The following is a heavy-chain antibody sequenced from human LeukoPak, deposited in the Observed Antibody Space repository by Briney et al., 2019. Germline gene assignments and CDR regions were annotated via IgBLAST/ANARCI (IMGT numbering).Heavy chain of an antibody. CDR3: ASSPGSYSLDY. D-gene: IGHD1-26*01. CDR2: IIPIFGTA. Sequence: ASVKVSCKASGGTFSSYAISWVRQAPGQGLEWMGGIIPIFGTANYAQKFQGRVTITADKSTSTAYMELSSLRSEDTAVYYCASSPGSYSLDYWGQGTLVTVSS. J-gene: IGHJ4*02. CDR1: GGTFSSYA. V-gene: IGHV1-69*06.